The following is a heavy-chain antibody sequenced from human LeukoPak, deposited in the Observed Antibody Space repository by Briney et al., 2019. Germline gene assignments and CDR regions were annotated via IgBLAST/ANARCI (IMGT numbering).Heavy chain of an antibody. CDR1: GYTFTSSY. D-gene: IGHD3-10*01. Sequence: ASVKVSCKASGYTFTSSYMDWVRQTPGQGLEWMGITNPSGGSTSSAQKFQGRVTMTRDTSTSTVYMELSSLRSEDTAVYYCARAPSSMVRGVMNYYYYYYMDVWGKGTTVTVSS. V-gene: IGHV1-46*01. CDR3: ARAPSSMVRGVMNYYYYYYMDV. CDR2: TNPSGGST. J-gene: IGHJ6*03.